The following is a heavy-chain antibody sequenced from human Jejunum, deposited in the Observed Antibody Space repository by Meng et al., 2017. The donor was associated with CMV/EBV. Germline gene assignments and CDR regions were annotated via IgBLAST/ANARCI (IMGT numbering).Heavy chain of an antibody. Sequence: SISRRCYCLASRRQPPGKGLEWIGYIYNSGTTSYNPSLKSRLTMSVDTSKNQLSLKLNSVTAADTAVYYCARTLAHCSSTSCYPYFDYWGQGTLVTVSS. V-gene: IGHV4-30-4*01. CDR3: ARTLAHCSSTSCYPYFDY. J-gene: IGHJ4*02. CDR1: SISRRCYC. D-gene: IGHD2-2*01. CDR2: IYNSGTT.